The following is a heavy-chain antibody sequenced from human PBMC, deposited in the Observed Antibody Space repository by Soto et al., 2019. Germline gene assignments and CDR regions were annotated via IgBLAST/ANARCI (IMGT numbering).Heavy chain of an antibody. J-gene: IGHJ6*01. D-gene: IGHD3-10*01. CDR3: ARDSQYGADPGGMDV. Sequence: QVQLVQSGAEVKKPGASVKVSCKASGYTFTSYGISWVRQAPGQGLEWMGWISAYNGNTNYAQKLQGRVTLTTGTSTSTAYMELRSLRSGDTAVYYCARDSQYGADPGGMDVWGQGTTVTVSS. V-gene: IGHV1-18*01. CDR2: ISAYNGNT. CDR1: GYTFTSYG.